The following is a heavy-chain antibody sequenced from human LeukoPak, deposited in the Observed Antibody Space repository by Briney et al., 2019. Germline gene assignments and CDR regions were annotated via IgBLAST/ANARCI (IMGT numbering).Heavy chain of an antibody. CDR3: ARRQGCSSTSCPPDS. J-gene: IGHJ4*02. V-gene: IGHV5-51*01. CDR1: GSRFTTYW. Sequence: GGSLKISCRGSGSRFTTYWIGWVRQMPGKGLEWMGIIYPGDSDTRYSPSFQGQVTMSADKSINTAYLQWSSLKASDTAMYYCARRQGCSSTSCPPDSWGQGTLVTVSS. CDR2: IYPGDSDT. D-gene: IGHD2-2*01.